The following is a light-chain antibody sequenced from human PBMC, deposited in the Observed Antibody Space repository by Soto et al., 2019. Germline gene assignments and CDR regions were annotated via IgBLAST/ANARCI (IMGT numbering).Light chain of an antibody. CDR2: AAS. Sequence: DIQMTQSPSSLSASVGDRVTITCRASPSISYFLSWYQQKPGQAPKLLIYAASSLQSGVPSRFSGSGSGTDFTLTISSLQPEDFATYYCQQAHGTFGQGTRPDIK. CDR3: QQAHGT. CDR1: PSISYF. V-gene: IGKV1-39*01. J-gene: IGKJ5*01.